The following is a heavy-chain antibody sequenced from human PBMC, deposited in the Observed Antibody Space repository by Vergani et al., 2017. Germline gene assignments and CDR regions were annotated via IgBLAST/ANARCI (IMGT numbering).Heavy chain of an antibody. Sequence: EVQLVQSGAEVKKPGESLRISCKGSGYSFTSYWISWVRQMPGKGLEWMGRNDPSDSYTNYSPSFQGHVTISADKSISTAHLQWSSLKASDTAMYYCARSPSAIFTGSSLYYYYGMDVWGKGP. J-gene: IGHJ6*04. V-gene: IGHV5-10-1*01. D-gene: IGHD3-9*01. CDR2: NDPSDSYT. CDR3: ARSPSAIFTGSSLYYYYGMDV. CDR1: GYSFTSYW.